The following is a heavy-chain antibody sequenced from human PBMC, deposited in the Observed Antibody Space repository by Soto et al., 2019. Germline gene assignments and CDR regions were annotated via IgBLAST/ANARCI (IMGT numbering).Heavy chain of an antibody. Sequence: GASVKVSCKASGGTFSSYAISWVRQAPGQGLEWMGGIIPIFGTANYAQKFQGRVTITADESTSTAYMELSSLRSEDTAVYYCAGLYDYYYYGMDVWGQGTTVTVSS. V-gene: IGHV1-69*13. CDR3: AGLYDYYYYGMDV. J-gene: IGHJ6*02. CDR1: GGTFSSYA. CDR2: IIPIFGTA. D-gene: IGHD4-17*01.